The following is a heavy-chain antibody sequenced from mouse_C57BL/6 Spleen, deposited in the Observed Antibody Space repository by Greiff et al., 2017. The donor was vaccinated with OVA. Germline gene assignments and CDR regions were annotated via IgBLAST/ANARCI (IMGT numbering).Heavy chain of an antibody. CDR1: GYTFTSYW. D-gene: IGHD2-3*01. CDR2: IDPSDSET. CDR3: ARADGYHWFAY. Sequence: QVQLQQPGAELVRPGSSVKLSCKASGYTFTSYWMHWVKQRPIQSLEWIGNIDPSDSETNYNQKFKDKATLTVDKSSSTAYMQLSRLTSEDSAVFYCARADGYHWFAYWGQGTRVTVSA. J-gene: IGHJ3*01. V-gene: IGHV1-52*01.